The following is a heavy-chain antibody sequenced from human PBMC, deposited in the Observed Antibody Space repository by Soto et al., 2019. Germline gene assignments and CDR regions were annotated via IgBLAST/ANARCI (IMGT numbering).Heavy chain of an antibody. J-gene: IGHJ4*02. CDR3: AKNTIFGVVISPLNY. Sequence: GGSLRLSCAASGFTFSSYAMSWVRQAPGKGLEWASAISGSGGSTYYADSVKGRFTISRDNSKNTLYLQMNSLRAEDTAVYYCAKNTIFGVVISPLNYWGQGTLVTVSS. CDR1: GFTFSSYA. V-gene: IGHV3-23*01. D-gene: IGHD3-3*01. CDR2: ISGSGGST.